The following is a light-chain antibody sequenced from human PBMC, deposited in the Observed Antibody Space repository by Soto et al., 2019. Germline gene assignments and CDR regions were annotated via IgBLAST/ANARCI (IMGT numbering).Light chain of an antibody. CDR1: SSDVGGYNY. Sequence: QSVLTQPASVSGSPGQSITISCTGTSSDVGGYNYVSWYQQHPGKAPKLMIFEVNNRPSGVSNRFSGSKSGNTASLTISGLQAEDEADYYCSSYTSSSTLVVFGGGTKVTVL. J-gene: IGLJ2*01. CDR3: SSYTSSSTLVV. V-gene: IGLV2-14*01. CDR2: EVN.